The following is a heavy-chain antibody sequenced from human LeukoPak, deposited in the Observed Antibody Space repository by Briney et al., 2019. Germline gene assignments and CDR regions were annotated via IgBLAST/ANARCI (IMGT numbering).Heavy chain of an antibody. CDR1: GFTFSSYS. V-gene: IGHV3-21*01. Sequence: GGSLRLSCAASGFTFSSYSMNWVRQAPGKGLEWVSSISSGSSYIYYAASLKGRFTISRDNARNSLFLQMDSLRAEDTAVYYCARTLSYSGEDYWGQGTLVTVSS. D-gene: IGHD1-26*01. CDR3: ARTLSYSGEDY. CDR2: ISSGSSYI. J-gene: IGHJ4*02.